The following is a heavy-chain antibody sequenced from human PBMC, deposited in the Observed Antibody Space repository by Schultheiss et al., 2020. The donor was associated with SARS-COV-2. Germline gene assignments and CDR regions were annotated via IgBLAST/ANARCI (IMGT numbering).Heavy chain of an antibody. Sequence: SQTLSLTCAVYGGSFSGYDWSWIRQPPGKGLEWIGEINHSGSTNYNPSLKSRVTISVDTSKNQFSLKLSSVTAADTAVYYCARVARSGYFVWGQGTLVTVSS. J-gene: IGHJ4*02. V-gene: IGHV4-34*09. D-gene: IGHD3-3*01. CDR1: GGSFSGYD. CDR3: ARVARSGYFV. CDR2: INHSGST.